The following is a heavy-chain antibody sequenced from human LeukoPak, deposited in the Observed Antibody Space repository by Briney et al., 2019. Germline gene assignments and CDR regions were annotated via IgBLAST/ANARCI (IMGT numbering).Heavy chain of an antibody. CDR3: ARDGLLWFGELGERGNFDY. CDR1: GFTFSSYG. D-gene: IGHD3-10*01. Sequence: GGSLRLSCAAFGFTFSSYGMHWVRQAPGKGLEWVAVIWYDGSNKYYADSVKGRFTISRDNSKNTLYLQMNSLRAEDTAVYYCARDGLLWFGELGERGNFDYWGQGTLVTVSS. CDR2: IWYDGSNK. J-gene: IGHJ4*02. V-gene: IGHV3-33*01.